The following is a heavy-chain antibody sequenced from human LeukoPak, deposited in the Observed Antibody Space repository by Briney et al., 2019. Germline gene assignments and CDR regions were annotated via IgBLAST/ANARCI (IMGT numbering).Heavy chain of an antibody. Sequence: GGSLRLSCAASGFILSSYAMSWVRQAPGKGLEWVSASSGSGGSTYYADSVKGRFTISRDNSKNTLYLQMNSLRAEDTAVYYCAKAEHHRYYYPYDYWGQGTLVTVSS. D-gene: IGHD3-10*01. CDR3: AKAEHHRYYYPYDY. CDR1: GFILSSYA. CDR2: SSGSGGST. V-gene: IGHV3-23*01. J-gene: IGHJ4*02.